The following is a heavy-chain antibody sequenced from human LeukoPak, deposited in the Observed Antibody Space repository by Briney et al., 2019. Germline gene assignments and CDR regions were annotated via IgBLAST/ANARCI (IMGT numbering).Heavy chain of an antibody. CDR2: IYSGGST. D-gene: IGHD3-22*01. J-gene: IGHJ4*02. Sequence: GESLKISCKGSGYSFTSYWIGWVRQMPGKGLEWVSVIYSGGSTYYADSVKGRFTISRDNSKNTLYLQMNSLRAEDTAVYYCARVSRGPHPYYYDSSGYMDYWGQGTLVTVSS. V-gene: IGHV3-53*01. CDR1: GYSFTSYW. CDR3: ARVSRGPHPYYYDSSGYMDY.